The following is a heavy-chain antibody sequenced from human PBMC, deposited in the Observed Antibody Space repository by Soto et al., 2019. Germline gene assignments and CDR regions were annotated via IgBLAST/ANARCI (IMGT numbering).Heavy chain of an antibody. Sequence: PGGSLRLSCAASGFIFSNVWMTWVRQVPGKGLEWVGHIKTYARGGTTDYAAPLKGRVSILRDDAKDTVYLQIDSLTSADTGVYFCATYPPGISAAEQGPFWG. V-gene: IGHV3-15*07. D-gene: IGHD6-13*01. J-gene: IGHJ6*01. CDR2: IKTYARGGTT. CDR3: ATYPPGISAAEQGPF. CDR1: GFIFSNVW.